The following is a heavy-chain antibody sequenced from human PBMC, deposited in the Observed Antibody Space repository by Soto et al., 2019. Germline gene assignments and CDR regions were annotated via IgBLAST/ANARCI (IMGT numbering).Heavy chain of an antibody. V-gene: IGHV1-46*01. D-gene: IGHD2-8*01. CDR2: INPSGGST. CDR1: GYTFPSYH. CDR3: ARNPVLMVYGNWFDP. J-gene: IGHJ5*02. Sequence: DGVKVSGKASGYTFPSYHMSWVRQAPGQGLEWMGIINPSGGSTSYAHKFQGRVTMTRDTSTSTVYMELSSLRSDDTAVYYCARNPVLMVYGNWFDPWGQGTLVTVSS.